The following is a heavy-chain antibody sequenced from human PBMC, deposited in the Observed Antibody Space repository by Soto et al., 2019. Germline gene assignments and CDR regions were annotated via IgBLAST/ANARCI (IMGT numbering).Heavy chain of an antibody. D-gene: IGHD3-22*01. CDR3: ARNDTSGHDSDY. Sequence: QVQLVQSEAEVKKPGASVKVSCKASGYNFNTYGITWVRQAPGQGLEWMGWISVNSGTTNYAQKIQGRVTMTTDTSSSTALMELRSLRSDDTAVYYCARNDTSGHDSDYWGQGTLVTVSS. V-gene: IGHV1-18*01. J-gene: IGHJ4*02. CDR1: GYNFNTYG. CDR2: ISVNSGTT.